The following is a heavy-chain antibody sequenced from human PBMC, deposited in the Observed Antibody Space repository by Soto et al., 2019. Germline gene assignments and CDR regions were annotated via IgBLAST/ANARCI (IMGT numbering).Heavy chain of an antibody. D-gene: IGHD4-4*01. J-gene: IGHJ6*02. CDR2: ITPDGSST. Sequence: EVQLAESGGGLVQPGGSLRLSCAASGFTFSPYWMHWVRQAPGKGLVWVSRITPDGSSTNYADSVKGRFTISRDNAKNPLYMQMNSLRAEDTAVYYCGRGGSNSPNGMDVWGQGTTVTVSS. CDR1: GFTFSPYW. V-gene: IGHV3-74*01. CDR3: GRGGSNSPNGMDV.